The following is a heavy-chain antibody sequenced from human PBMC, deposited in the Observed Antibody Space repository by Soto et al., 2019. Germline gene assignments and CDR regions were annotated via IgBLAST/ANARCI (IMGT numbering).Heavy chain of an antibody. J-gene: IGHJ4*02. CDR1: DGSINNGDW. Sequence: QVQLQESGTGLVEPSGTLSLTCNVYDGSINNGDWCSWVRQPPGKGLEWIGEVYHNGNTNYNASLKSRVTVSVDKPRNQFSLRLTSVTPADTAVYYCATRGIVGPIYWGQGTLVTVSS. V-gene: IGHV4-4*02. CDR3: ATRGIVGPIY. CDR2: VYHNGNT. D-gene: IGHD1-26*01.